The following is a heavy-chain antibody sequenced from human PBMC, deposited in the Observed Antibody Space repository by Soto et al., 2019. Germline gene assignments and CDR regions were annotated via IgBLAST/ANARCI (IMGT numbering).Heavy chain of an antibody. CDR3: ARDRYPNYPPDAFDI. J-gene: IGHJ3*02. V-gene: IGHV3-33*01. Sequence: GGSLRLSCAASGFTLSSNGMHWVRQAPGKGLEWVAFILYDGSDKYYADSVKGRFTTSRDNSKNTLYLQMNSLRAEDTAVYYCARDRYPNYPPDAFDIWGQGTLVTVSS. D-gene: IGHD4-4*01. CDR1: GFTLSSNG. CDR2: ILYDGSDK.